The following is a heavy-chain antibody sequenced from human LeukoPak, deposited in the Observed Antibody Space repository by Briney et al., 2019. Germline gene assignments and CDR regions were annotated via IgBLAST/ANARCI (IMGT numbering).Heavy chain of an antibody. D-gene: IGHD3-3*01. CDR1: GVSISSGRYY. CDR2: IYTSEST. J-gene: IGHJ4*02. Sequence: PSQTLSLTCTVSGVSISSGRYYWRWIRQPAGKGLEWIGRIYTSESTNYNPALKSRITISVDTSKNQFSLKLSSVTAADTAVYYCAREYYDFWSGYSQYYYDYWGQGTLVTVSS. CDR3: AREYYDFWSGYSQYYYDY. V-gene: IGHV4-61*02.